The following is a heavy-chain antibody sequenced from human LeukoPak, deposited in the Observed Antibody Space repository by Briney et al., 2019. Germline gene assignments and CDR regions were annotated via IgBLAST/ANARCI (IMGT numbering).Heavy chain of an antibody. CDR1: GFTFSSYA. D-gene: IGHD6-19*01. CDR3: ARDRSSIAVAGGYYYYYGMDV. CDR2: ISYDGSNK. J-gene: IGHJ6*02. Sequence: PGGSLRLSCAASGFTFSSYAMHWVRQAPGKGLEWVAVISYDGSNKYYADSVKGRFTISRDNSKNTLYLQMNSLRAEDTAVYYCARDRSSIAVAGGYYYYYGMDVWGQGTTVTVSS. V-gene: IGHV3-30-3*01.